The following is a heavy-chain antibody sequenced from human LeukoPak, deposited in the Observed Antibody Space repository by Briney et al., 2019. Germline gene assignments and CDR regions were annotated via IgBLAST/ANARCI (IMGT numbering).Heavy chain of an antibody. J-gene: IGHJ4*02. V-gene: IGHV4-61*02. Sequence: ASETLSLTCTVSGGSISSGSYYWSWIRQPAGKGLEWIGRIYNSGSTTYNHSLKSRVTISVDTSKNQFSLTLSSVTAADTAVYYCARDAGVGSSSWVHRFDYWGQGTLVTVYS. D-gene: IGHD6-13*01. CDR2: IYNSGST. CDR3: ARDAGVGSSSWVHRFDY. CDR1: GGSISSGSYY.